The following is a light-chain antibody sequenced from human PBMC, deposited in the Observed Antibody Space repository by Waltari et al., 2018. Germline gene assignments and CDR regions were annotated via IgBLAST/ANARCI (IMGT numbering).Light chain of an antibody. Sequence: MTQSPSSVSASTGDRVTITCRASQGVNSFLAWYQQKPGKAPKLLIYAASTLQSGVPSMFSGSGSGTDFTLTISCLQSEDFATYYCQQYYTYPLTFGPGTRVDIK. J-gene: IGKJ3*01. V-gene: IGKV1-8*01. CDR3: QQYYTYPLT. CDR2: AAS. CDR1: QGVNSF.